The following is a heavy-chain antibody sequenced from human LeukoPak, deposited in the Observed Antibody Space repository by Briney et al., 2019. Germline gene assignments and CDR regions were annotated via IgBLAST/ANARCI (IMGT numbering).Heavy chain of an antibody. CDR1: GFSFSSYA. CDR2: IKQDGSEK. D-gene: IGHD2-15*01. V-gene: IGHV3-7*04. CDR3: ARAHCSGGSCYGD. J-gene: IGHJ4*02. Sequence: GGSLRLSCAASGFSFSSYAMSWVRQAPGKGLEWVANIKQDGSEKYYVDSVKGRFTISRDNAKNSLYLQMNSLRAEDTAVYYCARAHCSGGSCYGDWGQGTLVTVSS.